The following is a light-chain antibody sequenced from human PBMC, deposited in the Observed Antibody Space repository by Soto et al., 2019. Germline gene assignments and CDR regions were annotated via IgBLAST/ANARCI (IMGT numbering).Light chain of an antibody. J-gene: IGKJ4*01. V-gene: IGKV3-20*01. CDR1: QNFASTY. CDR3: QQYHKYPLT. Sequence: EIVLTQSPGTLSLSPGERATLSCRASQNFASTYLAWYQQKPGQAPRLLIYGASSRATGIPDRFSGSGSGTDFTLTISSLQPEDFATYFCQQYHKYPLTFGGGTKVDIK. CDR2: GAS.